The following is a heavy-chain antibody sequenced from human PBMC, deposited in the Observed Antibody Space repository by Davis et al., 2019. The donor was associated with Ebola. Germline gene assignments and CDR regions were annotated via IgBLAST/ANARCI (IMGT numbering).Heavy chain of an antibody. CDR2: ISSSGSTI. CDR1: GFTFSDHY. D-gene: IGHD6-13*01. Sequence: GESLKISCAASGFTFSDHYMDWVRQAPGKGLEWVSYISSSGSTIYYADSVKGRFTISRDNAKNSLYLQMNSLRAEDTALYYCAKDISPAAAGTYYYYGMDVWGQGTTVTVSS. J-gene: IGHJ6*02. CDR3: AKDISPAAAGTYYYYGMDV. V-gene: IGHV3-11*01.